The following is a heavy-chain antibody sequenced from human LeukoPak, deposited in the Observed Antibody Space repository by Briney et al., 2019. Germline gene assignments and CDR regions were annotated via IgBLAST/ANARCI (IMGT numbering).Heavy chain of an antibody. CDR2: IFCGGST. D-gene: IGHD2-21*02. V-gene: IGHV3-53*01. J-gene: IGHJ3*02. CDR1: GLTLSSNY. Sequence: GGSLRLFCAASGLTLSSNYMSWVRHAPGEGLVWVLVIFCGGSTSYAAAVKGRFTISRDNSKNTLYLQMISLRAEDTAVYYCAFSYTARSAFDSWGQGAMVTVGS. CDR3: AFSYTARSAFDS.